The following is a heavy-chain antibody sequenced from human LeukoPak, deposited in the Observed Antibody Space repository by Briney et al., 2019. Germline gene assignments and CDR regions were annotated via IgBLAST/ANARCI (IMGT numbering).Heavy chain of an antibody. CDR3: ARAPRYYYDSSGYYYFDY. D-gene: IGHD3-22*01. CDR2: ISGSGGST. J-gene: IGHJ4*02. V-gene: IGHV3-23*01. CDR1: GFTFSSYG. Sequence: GGSPRLSCAASGFTFSSYGMSWVRQAPGKGLEWVSAISGSGGSTYYADSVKGRFTISRDNSKNTLYLQMNSLRAEDTAVYYCARAPRYYYDSSGYYYFDYWGQGTLVTVSS.